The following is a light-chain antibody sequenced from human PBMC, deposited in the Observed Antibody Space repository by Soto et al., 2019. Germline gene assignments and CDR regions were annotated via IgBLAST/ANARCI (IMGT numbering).Light chain of an antibody. CDR1: SSNIGTNY. CDR2: SNN. V-gene: IGLV1-47*02. Sequence: QPVLTQPPSASGTPGQRVTISCSGSSSNIGTNYVYWYQQLPGTAPKLLIYSNNQRPSGVPDRFSGSKSGTSASLASSGLRSEDEAEYYCAAWDDSLRGPVFGGGTKLTVL. CDR3: AAWDDSLRGPV. J-gene: IGLJ2*01.